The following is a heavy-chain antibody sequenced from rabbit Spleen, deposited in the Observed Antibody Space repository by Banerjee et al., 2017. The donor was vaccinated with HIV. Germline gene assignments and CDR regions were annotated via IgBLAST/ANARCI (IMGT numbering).Heavy chain of an antibody. CDR2: INASTGKP. D-gene: IGHD4-1*01. V-gene: IGHV1S40*01. CDR3: ARDLAGAIGWNFYL. Sequence: QSLEESGGGLVKPEGSLTLTCKASGFSFSDRDVMCWVRQAPGKGLEWIACINASTGKPVYATWASGRFTISRTSSTTVTLQMTSLTAADTATYFCARDLAGAIGWNFYLWGPGTLVTVS. CDR1: GFSFSDRDV. J-gene: IGHJ4*01.